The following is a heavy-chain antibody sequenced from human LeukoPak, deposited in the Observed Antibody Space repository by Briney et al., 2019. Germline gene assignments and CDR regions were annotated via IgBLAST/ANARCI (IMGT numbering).Heavy chain of an antibody. V-gene: IGHV4-39*07. CDR1: GGSIRSYY. D-gene: IGHD2-2*01. Sequence: PSETLSLTCFVSGGSIRSYYWGWIRQPPEKGLEWIGTIYYSGRIYHNPSLKSRLTISVDTSKNQFSMELSSVTAADTAVYYCARGDCSGTNCYVNHYYMDVWGKGTTVTVSS. CDR2: IYYSGRI. CDR3: ARGDCSGTNCYVNHYYMDV. J-gene: IGHJ6*03.